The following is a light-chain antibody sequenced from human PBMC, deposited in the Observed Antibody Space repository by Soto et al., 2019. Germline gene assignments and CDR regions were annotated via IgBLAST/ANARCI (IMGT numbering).Light chain of an antibody. V-gene: IGKV3-11*01. Sequence: EIVLTQSPATLSLSPGERVTLSCRTSQSVNSHLAWYQQKPGQAPRLLIYDASNRASGIPARFSGSGSGTDFTLTISSLEPEDFAVYYCQQRSSWPMVTFGQGTRLEIK. CDR1: QSVNSH. CDR2: DAS. CDR3: QQRSSWPMVT. J-gene: IGKJ5*01.